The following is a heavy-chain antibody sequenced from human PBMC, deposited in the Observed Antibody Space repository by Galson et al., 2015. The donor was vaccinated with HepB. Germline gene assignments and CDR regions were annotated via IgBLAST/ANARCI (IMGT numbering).Heavy chain of an antibody. D-gene: IGHD2-15*01. V-gene: IGHV1-18*01. CDR2: ISAYNGNT. CDR1: GYTFTSYG. CDR3: ARWGGVVVVAAPSPGDAFDI. J-gene: IGHJ3*02. Sequence: SVKVSCKASGYTFTSYGISWVRQAPGQGLEWMGWISAYNGNTNYAQKLQGRVTMTTDTSTSTAYMELRSLRSDDTAVYYCARWGGVVVVAAPSPGDAFDIWGQGTMVTVSS.